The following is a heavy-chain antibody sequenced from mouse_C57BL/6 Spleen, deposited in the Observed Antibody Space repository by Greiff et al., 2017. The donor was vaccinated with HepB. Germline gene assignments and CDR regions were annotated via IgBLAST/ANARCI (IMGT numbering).Heavy chain of an antibody. J-gene: IGHJ3*01. D-gene: IGHD2-5*01. CDR2: IDPSDSYT. CDR1: GYTFTSYW. V-gene: IGHV1-59*01. CDR3: AIPLYSNYVFAY. Sequence: QVHVKQPGAELVRPGTSVKLSCKASGYTFTSYWMHWVKQRPGQGLEWIGVIDPSDSYTNYNQKFKGKATLTVDTSSSTAYMQLSSLTSEDSAVYYCAIPLYSNYVFAYWGQGTLVTVSA.